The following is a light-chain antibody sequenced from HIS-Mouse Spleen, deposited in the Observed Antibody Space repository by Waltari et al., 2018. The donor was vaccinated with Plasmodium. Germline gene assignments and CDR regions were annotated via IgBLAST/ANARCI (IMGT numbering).Light chain of an antibody. CDR1: SRYVGGYHY. Sequence: QSALTQPPSASGSPGQSVTISCTGTSRYVGGYHYVPWYQQHPGKAPKLMIYEVSKRPSGVPDRFSGSKSGNTASLTVSGLQAEDEADYYCSSYAGSNNLVFGGGTKLTVL. J-gene: IGLJ2*01. CDR2: EVS. CDR3: SSYAGSNNLV. V-gene: IGLV2-8*01.